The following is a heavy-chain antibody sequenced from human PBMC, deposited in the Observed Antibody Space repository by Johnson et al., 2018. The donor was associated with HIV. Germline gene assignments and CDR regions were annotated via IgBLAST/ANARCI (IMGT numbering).Heavy chain of an antibody. J-gene: IGHJ3*02. Sequence: VQLVESGGGVVQPGRSLRLSCVASGFTFDDYAMHWVRPAPGKGLEWVSGISGSGGSTYYADPVTGRFTISRDNSKNTLYLQMNSLRAEDTAVYYCARGLLAGNDAFDIWGQGTMVTVSS. CDR3: ARGLLAGNDAFDI. CDR2: ISGSGGST. CDR1: GFTFDDYA. V-gene: IGHV3-23*04. D-gene: IGHD6-13*01.